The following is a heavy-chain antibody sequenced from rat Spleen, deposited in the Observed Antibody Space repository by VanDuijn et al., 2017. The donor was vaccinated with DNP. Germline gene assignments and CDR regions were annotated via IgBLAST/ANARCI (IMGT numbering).Heavy chain of an antibody. CDR3: ARPMDYYSGGFAY. CDR2: ISSDGRSP. Sequence: EVQLVESGGDLVQPGRSLKLSCEASGFTFSDYYMALVRQAPTKGLELVTYISSDGRSPYYGDSVKGRFTISRDNAKSTLYLQMNSLRSEDMATYYCARPMDYYSGGFAYWGQGTLVTVSS. V-gene: IGHV5-22*01. CDR1: GFTFSDYY. J-gene: IGHJ3*01. D-gene: IGHD1-1*01.